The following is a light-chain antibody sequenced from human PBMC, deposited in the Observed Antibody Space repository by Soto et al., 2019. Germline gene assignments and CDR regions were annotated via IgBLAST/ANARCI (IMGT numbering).Light chain of an antibody. V-gene: IGKV3-15*01. CDR3: QQDNNWPLYS. Sequence: EIAMTQSPATLSVSPGERATLSCRATQSVSSNLAWYQQKPGQAPRLLIYGASTKATGIPARFSGSGSGTEFTLTISSVQSEDFAVYYCQQDNNWPLYSFGQGTKLEIK. CDR2: GAS. CDR1: QSVSSN. J-gene: IGKJ2*01.